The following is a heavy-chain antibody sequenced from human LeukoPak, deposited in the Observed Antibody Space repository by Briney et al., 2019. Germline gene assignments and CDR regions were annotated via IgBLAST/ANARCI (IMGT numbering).Heavy chain of an antibody. CDR3: ARFSRIAWGDWGDAFDI. Sequence: PSETLSLTCSVDGRSFSDYFSSWIRQSPGKGLEWIGEIDDGGNTNYNPSLMSRVIVSMEKSKKQFSLVMRSVAAADTAVYYCARFSRIAWGDWGDAFDIWGQGTTVIVSS. CDR2: IDDGGNT. V-gene: IGHV4-34*01. J-gene: IGHJ3*02. D-gene: IGHD2-21*02. CDR1: GRSFSDYF.